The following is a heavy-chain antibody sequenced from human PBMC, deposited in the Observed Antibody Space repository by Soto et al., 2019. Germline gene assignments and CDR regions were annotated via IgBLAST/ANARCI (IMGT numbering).Heavy chain of an antibody. CDR2: IWYDGSNK. CDR3: ARGVSTAMPNYYYYGMDV. CDR1: GFTFSSYG. D-gene: IGHD5-18*01. Sequence: SLRLSCAASGFTFSSYGMHWVRQAPGKGLEWVAVIWYDGSNKYYADSVKGRFTISRDNSKNTLYLQMNSLRAEDTAVYYCARGVSTAMPNYYYYGMDVWGQGTTVTVSS. V-gene: IGHV3-33*01. J-gene: IGHJ6*02.